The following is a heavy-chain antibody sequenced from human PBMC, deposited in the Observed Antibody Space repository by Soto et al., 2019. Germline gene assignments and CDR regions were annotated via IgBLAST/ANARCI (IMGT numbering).Heavy chain of an antibody. CDR3: ARGLRFLEWLLRDYYYYGMDV. Sequence: QVQLVQSGAEVKKPGASVKVSCKASGYTFTSYDINWVRQATGQGLEWMGWMNPNSGNTGYAQKFQGRVTMTRNTSISTAYMELSSLRSEDTAVYYCARGLRFLEWLLRDYYYYGMDVWGQGTTVTVSS. CDR1: GYTFTSYD. D-gene: IGHD3-3*01. CDR2: MNPNSGNT. J-gene: IGHJ6*02. V-gene: IGHV1-8*01.